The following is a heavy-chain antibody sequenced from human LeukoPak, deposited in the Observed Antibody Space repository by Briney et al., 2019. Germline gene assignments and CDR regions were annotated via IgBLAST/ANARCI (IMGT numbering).Heavy chain of an antibody. Sequence: PGGSLRLSCAASGFSFSSYSMNWVRQAPGKGLEWVSCISSSSSYLYYSDSVKGRFTISRDSAKNSLYLQMNSLRAEDTAVYYCARGGYDSSGHYYKFPSDYWGQGTLVTVSS. CDR2: ISSSSSYL. V-gene: IGHV3-21*01. J-gene: IGHJ4*02. CDR3: ARGGYDSSGHYYKFPSDY. D-gene: IGHD3-22*01. CDR1: GFSFSSYS.